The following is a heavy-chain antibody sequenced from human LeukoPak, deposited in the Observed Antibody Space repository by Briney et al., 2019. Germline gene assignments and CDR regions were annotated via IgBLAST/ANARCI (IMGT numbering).Heavy chain of an antibody. V-gene: IGHV3-21*01. D-gene: IGHD3-10*01. Sequence: GGSLRLSCAASGFTFSSYMNWVRQAPGKGLEWVSSISSTSSYIYYADSVKGRFSISRDNPKNTLYLQMNGLRAEDTAVYYCARDLYVGSGRNYIAHWGQGTLVTVSS. CDR2: ISSTSSYI. CDR3: ARDLYVGSGRNYIAH. J-gene: IGHJ5*02. CDR1: GFTFSSY.